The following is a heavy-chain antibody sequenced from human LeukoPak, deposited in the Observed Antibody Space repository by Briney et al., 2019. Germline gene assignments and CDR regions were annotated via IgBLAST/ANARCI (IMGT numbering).Heavy chain of an antibody. CDR1: GYTLTELS. D-gene: IGHD3-3*01. CDR2: FDPEDGET. Sequence: GASVKVSCKVSGYTLTELSMHWVRQAPGKGLEWMGGFDPEDGETIYAQKFQGRVTMTKDTSTDTAYMELSSLRSEDTAVYYCATGLRFLEWLSPFDYWGQGTLVTVSS. J-gene: IGHJ4*02. V-gene: IGHV1-24*01. CDR3: ATGLRFLEWLSPFDY.